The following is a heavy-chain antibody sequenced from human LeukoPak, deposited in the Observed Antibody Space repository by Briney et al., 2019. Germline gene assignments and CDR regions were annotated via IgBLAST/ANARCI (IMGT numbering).Heavy chain of an antibody. CDR3: AKDPYYYDSSGYYRYYFDY. CDR2: ISGSGGST. D-gene: IGHD3-22*01. CDR1: GFTFSSHA. J-gene: IGHJ4*02. V-gene: IGHV3-23*01. Sequence: SGGSLRLSCAASGFTFSSHAMSWVRQAPGKGLEWVSAISGSGGSTYYADSVKGRFTISRDNSKNTLYLQMNSLRAEDTAVYYCAKDPYYYDSSGYYRYYFDYWGQGTLVTVSS.